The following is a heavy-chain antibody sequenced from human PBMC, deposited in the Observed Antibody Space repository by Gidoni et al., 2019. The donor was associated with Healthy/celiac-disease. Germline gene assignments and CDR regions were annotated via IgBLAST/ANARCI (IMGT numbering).Heavy chain of an antibody. V-gene: IGHV3-23*01. J-gene: IGHJ4*02. CDR2: SSGTGCST. CDR3: ATHSYLTWETFFDY. CDR1: GLTFSSYA. Sequence: EVQLLESGGGLVQPGGSLRLSCAASGLTFSSYAMCWVLQAPGKGLEWVSASSGTGCSTYYADSVKGRFTISRDNSKNTLYLQMNSLRAEDTAVYYCATHSYLTWETFFDYWGQGTLVTVSS. D-gene: IGHD1-26*01.